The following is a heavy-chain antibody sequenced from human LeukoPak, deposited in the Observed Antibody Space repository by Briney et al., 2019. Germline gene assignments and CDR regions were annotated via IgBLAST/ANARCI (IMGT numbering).Heavy chain of an antibody. J-gene: IGHJ4*02. D-gene: IGHD5-18*01. V-gene: IGHV3-43*01. CDR3: AKGNTAMVLDY. Sequence: GGPLRLSCAASGFTFDDYTMHWVRQAPGKGLEWVSLISWDAGSTYYADSVKGRFTISRDNSKNSLYLQMNSLRTEDTALYYCAKGNTAMVLDYWGQGTLVTVSS. CDR2: ISWDAGST. CDR1: GFTFDDYT.